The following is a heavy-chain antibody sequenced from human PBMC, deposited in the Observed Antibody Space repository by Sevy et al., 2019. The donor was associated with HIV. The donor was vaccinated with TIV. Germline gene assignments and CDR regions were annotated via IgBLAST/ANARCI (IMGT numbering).Heavy chain of an antibody. J-gene: IGHJ4*02. CDR2: IYWDGDT. Sequence: GPTLVKPTQTLTLTCTFSGFSFSTSGVGVGWIRQPPGKAPEWLAMIYWDGDTRYSPSLMNRLTITKDTSKDQVVLRMANMEPVDTGTYYCAHRRSKGITITEFDYWGQGTLVTVSS. D-gene: IGHD3-9*01. V-gene: IGHV2-5*02. CDR3: AHRRSKGITITEFDY. CDR1: GFSFSTSGVG.